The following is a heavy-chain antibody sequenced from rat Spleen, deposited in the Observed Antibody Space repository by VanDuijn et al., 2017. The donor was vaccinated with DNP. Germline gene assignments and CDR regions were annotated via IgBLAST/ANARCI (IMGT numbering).Heavy chain of an antibody. V-gene: IGHV1-43*01. CDR3: ASSWVGVRGIWFAF. Sequence: QVQLQQSGTELAKPGSSVKISCKASGYTFTSYYIGWIKQTTGQGLEYIGYISTGSGGSNSNEKFKGKATLTEDKSSSTAFMQLSSLTPDDSAVYYCASSWVGVRGIWFAFWGQGTLVTVSS. D-gene: IGHD4-3*01. CDR1: GYTFTSYY. J-gene: IGHJ3*01. CDR2: ISTGSGGS.